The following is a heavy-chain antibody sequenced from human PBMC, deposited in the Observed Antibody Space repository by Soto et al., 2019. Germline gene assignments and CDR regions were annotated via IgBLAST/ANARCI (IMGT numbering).Heavy chain of an antibody. CDR1: GGSINTGGYY. V-gene: IGHV4-31*03. Sequence: QVQLQESGPELVKPSQTLSLTCTVSGGSINTGGYYWGWIRHLPGEGLEWIGHIFYTGTAYYNPSDRLRVTGSIDSSTNQFSLHMSSVTAADTAMYYCASRLNDTPDTFFNWFEHWGQAILVSVSS. J-gene: IGHJ5*02. CDR2: IFYTGTA. CDR3: ASRLNDTPDTFFNWFEH. D-gene: IGHD2-15*01.